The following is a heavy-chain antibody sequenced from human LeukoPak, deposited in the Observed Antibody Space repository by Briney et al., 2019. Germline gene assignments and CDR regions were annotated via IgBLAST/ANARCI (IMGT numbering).Heavy chain of an antibody. CDR2: INPNSGGT. J-gene: IGHJ6*03. CDR1: GYTFTGYY. CDR3: ARADYYDSSGYYYPGYYYYMDV. Sequence: ASVKVSCKASGYTFTGYYMHWVRQAPGQGLEWMGWINPNSGGTNYAQKFQVRGTMTRDTSISTAYMELSRLRSDDTAVYYCARADYYDSSGYYYPGYYYYMDVWGKGTTVTVSS. D-gene: IGHD3-22*01. V-gene: IGHV1-2*02.